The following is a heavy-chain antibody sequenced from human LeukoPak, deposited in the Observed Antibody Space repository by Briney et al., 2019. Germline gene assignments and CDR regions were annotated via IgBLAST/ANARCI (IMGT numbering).Heavy chain of an antibody. V-gene: IGHV4-59*01. CDR3: ARGVYIAAAQYGY. J-gene: IGHJ4*02. CDR1: DGSISSYY. CDR2: IYYSGTT. Sequence: PSETLSLTCTVSDGSISSYYWSWIRQPPGKGLEWIGYIYYSGTTNYNPSLKSRVTISVDTSENQFSLKLSSVTAADTAVYYCARGVYIAAAQYGYWGQGTLVTVSS. D-gene: IGHD6-13*01.